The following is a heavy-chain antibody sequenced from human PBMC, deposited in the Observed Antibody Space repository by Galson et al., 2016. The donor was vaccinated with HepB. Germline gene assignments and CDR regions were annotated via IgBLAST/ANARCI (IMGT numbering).Heavy chain of an antibody. CDR2: ISGSSSYT. CDR1: GFIFSDYY. CDR3: ARGPGEWFGEKGNWFDP. V-gene: IGHV3-11*06. Sequence: SLRLSCAASGFIFSDYYMNWIRQAPGKGLEWFSYISGSSSYTNYADSVKGRFTVSRDNAENSLQLQMNNLTAEDTAVYYCARGPGEWFGEKGNWFDPWGQGTLVTVSS. D-gene: IGHD3-10*01. J-gene: IGHJ5*02.